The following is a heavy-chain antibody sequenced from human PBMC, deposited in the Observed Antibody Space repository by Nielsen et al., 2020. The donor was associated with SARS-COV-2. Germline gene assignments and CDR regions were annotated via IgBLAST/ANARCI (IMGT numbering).Heavy chain of an antibody. CDR1: GASISSSY. Sequence: GSLRLSCTVSGASISSSYWSWIRRPPGKGLEWIGWIYYSGSTKYNPSLKSRATISVDTSKSHFSLKLNSVTAADTAVYYCARATPWGSIWYYFDYWGQGTLVTVSS. CDR3: ARATPWGSIWYYFDY. CDR2: IYYSGST. D-gene: IGHD6-13*01. J-gene: IGHJ4*02. V-gene: IGHV4-59*13.